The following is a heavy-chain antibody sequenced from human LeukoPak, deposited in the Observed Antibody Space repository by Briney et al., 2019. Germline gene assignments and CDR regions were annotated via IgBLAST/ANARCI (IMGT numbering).Heavy chain of an antibody. CDR3: ARGFWNDGSSPPDY. Sequence: GGSLRLSCAASGFTFSNYAIHWVREAPGKGLEWVAFISYDGSNKYYAGSVKGRFTISRDNSKNSLYLQMNSLRAEDTAVYYCARGFWNDGSSPPDYWGQGTLSPSPQ. J-gene: IGHJ4*02. D-gene: IGHD3-10*01. CDR2: ISYDGSNK. CDR1: GFTFSNYA. V-gene: IGHV3-30*04.